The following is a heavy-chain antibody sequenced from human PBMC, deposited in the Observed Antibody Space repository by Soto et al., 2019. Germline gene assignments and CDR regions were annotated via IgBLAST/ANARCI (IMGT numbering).Heavy chain of an antibody. CDR3: ARGGSTRFGL. CDR2: IKEDGSEK. CDR1: GFTFSGHW. V-gene: IGHV3-7*04. J-gene: IGHJ4*02. Sequence: EEQLVESGGGLVQPGGSLRVSCAASGFTFSGHWMTWVRQAPGKGLEWVASIKEDGSEKKYVASAKGRFTISRDNAKKALDLQINSLRGDDPAFYYCARGGSTRFGLWGQGTLVTVSS. D-gene: IGHD6-13*01.